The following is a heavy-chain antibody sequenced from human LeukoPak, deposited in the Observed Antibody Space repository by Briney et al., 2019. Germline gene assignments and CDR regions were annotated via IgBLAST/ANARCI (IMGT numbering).Heavy chain of an antibody. J-gene: IGHJ4*02. D-gene: IGHD3-16*01. CDR1: GGSISSYY. CDR3: ARVSSLAALN. V-gene: IGHV4-59*08. Sequence: SETLSLTCTVSGGSISSYYWSWIRQPPGKGLEWIGYIYYSGSTNYNPSLKSRVTISVDTSKNQFSLKLSSVTAADTAVYYCARVSSLAALNWGQGTLVTVSS. CDR2: IYYSGST.